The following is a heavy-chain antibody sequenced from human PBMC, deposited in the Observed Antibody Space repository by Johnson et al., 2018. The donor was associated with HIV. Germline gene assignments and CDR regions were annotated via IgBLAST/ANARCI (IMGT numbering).Heavy chain of an antibody. Sequence: QVQLVESGGGVVQPGRSLRLSCAASGFAFSSYAMHWVRQAPGKGLEWVAVISYDGTSKYQADSVKGRFTISRDNSKNTLYLQMNSLRAEDTAVYYCAKGVGLLSAFDIWGQGTMVTVSS. D-gene: IGHD2-2*01. CDR1: GFAFSSYA. J-gene: IGHJ3*02. CDR2: ISYDGTSK. V-gene: IGHV3-30*04. CDR3: AKGVGLLSAFDI.